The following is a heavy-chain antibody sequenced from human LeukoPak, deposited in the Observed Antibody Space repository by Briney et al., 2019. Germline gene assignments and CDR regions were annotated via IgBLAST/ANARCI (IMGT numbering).Heavy chain of an antibody. Sequence: ASVEVSCKASGYTFTSYAMHWVRQAPGQRLEWMGWINAGNGNTKYSQKFQGRVTITRDTSASTAYMELSSLRSEDTAVYYCARGHLDYYDSSGYVALDYWGQGTLVTVSS. CDR2: INAGNGNT. J-gene: IGHJ4*02. D-gene: IGHD3-22*01. V-gene: IGHV1-3*01. CDR3: ARGHLDYYDSSGYVALDY. CDR1: GYTFTSYA.